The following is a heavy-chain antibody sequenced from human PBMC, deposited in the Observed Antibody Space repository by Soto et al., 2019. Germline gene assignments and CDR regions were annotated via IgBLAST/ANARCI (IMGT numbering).Heavy chain of an antibody. Sequence: SETLSLTCAVYGGSFSGYYWSWIRQPPGKGLEWIGEINHSGSTNYNPSLKSRVTISVDTSKNQFSLKLSSVTAADTAVYYCARSQRRSGGSCLTVWGQGTLVTVSS. CDR3: ARSQRRSGGSCLTV. J-gene: IGHJ4*02. CDR1: GGSFSGYY. D-gene: IGHD2-15*01. V-gene: IGHV4-34*01. CDR2: INHSGST.